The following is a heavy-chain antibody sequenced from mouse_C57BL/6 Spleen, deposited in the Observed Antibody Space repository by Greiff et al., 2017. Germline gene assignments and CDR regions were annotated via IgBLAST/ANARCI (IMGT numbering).Heavy chain of an antibody. CDR2: IYPGNGDT. CDR3: AGAGYYDYDGGAWFAY. D-gene: IGHD2-4*01. V-gene: IGHV1-12*01. J-gene: IGHJ3*01. CDR1: GYTFTSYN. Sequence: LQESGAELVRPGASVKMSCKASGYTFTSYNMHWVKQTPRQGLEWIGAIYPGNGDTSYNQKFKGKATLTVDKSSSTAYMQLGSLTSEDSAVYFCAGAGYYDYDGGAWFAYWGQGTLVTVSA.